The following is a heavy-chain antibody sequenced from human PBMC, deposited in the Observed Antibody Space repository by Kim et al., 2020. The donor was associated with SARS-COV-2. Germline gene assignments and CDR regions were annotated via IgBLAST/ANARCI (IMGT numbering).Heavy chain of an antibody. CDR1: GFTFSSYA. Sequence: GGSLRLSCAASGFTFSSYAMHWVRQAPGKGLEWVAVISYDGSNKYYADSVKGRFTISRDNSKNTLYLQMNSLRAEDTAVYYCARVVVTAIMYYFDYWGQG. CDR2: ISYDGSNK. V-gene: IGHV3-30-3*01. J-gene: IGHJ4*02. D-gene: IGHD2-21*02. CDR3: ARVVVTAIMYYFDY.